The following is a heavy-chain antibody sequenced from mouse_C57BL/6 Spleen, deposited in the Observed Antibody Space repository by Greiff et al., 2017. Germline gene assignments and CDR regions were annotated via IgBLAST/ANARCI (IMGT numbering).Heavy chain of an antibody. CDR1: GFNIKDYY. J-gene: IGHJ3*01. CDR2: IDPEDGVT. V-gene: IGHV14-2*01. Sequence: VQLQQSGAELVKPGASVKLSCTASGFNIKDYYMHWVKQRTEQGLEWIGRIDPEDGVTKYAPKFQGKATITADTSSNTAYLQLSSLTSEDTAVYYCARKGLSFAYWGQGTLVTVSA. CDR3: ARKGLSFAY. D-gene: IGHD3-3*01.